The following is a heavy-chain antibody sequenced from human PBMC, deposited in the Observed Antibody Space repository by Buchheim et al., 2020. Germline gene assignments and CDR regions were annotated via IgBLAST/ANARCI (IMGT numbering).Heavy chain of an antibody. CDR3: ARATVTTPLGRV. J-gene: IGHJ6*02. CDR1: GFTFSSYS. Sequence: EVQLVESGGGLVKPGGSLRLSCAASGFTFSSYSMNWVRQAPGKGLEWVSSISSSSSYMYYADSVKGRFTISRDNAKNSLYLQMNSLRAEDTAVYYCARATVTTPLGRVWGQGTT. CDR2: ISSSSSYM. D-gene: IGHD4-17*01. V-gene: IGHV3-21*01.